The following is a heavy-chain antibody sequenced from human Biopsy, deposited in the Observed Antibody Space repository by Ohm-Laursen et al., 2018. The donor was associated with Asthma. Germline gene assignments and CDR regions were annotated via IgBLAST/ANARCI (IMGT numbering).Heavy chain of an antibody. V-gene: IGHV3-30*03. D-gene: IGHD2-21*02. CDR2: ISYDGSNK. CDR3: AIGEDDIGDSGWFEH. J-gene: IGHJ5*02. CDR1: GFTFSRYG. Sequence: SLRLSCAASGFTFSRYGMHWVRQAPGKGLEWVAVISYDGSNKYYADSVKGRFTISRDNSKNTLYLQMNSLRAEDTALYYCAIGEDDIGDSGWFEHWGQGTLVTVSS.